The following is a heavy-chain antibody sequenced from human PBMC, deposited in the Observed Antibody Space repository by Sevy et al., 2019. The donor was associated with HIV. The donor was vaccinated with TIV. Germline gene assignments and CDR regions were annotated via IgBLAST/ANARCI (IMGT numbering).Heavy chain of an antibody. CDR3: TRWKGLQSIFDY. J-gene: IGHJ4*02. V-gene: IGHV3-49*04. CDR1: VFAFGDYA. D-gene: IGHD1-1*01. CDR2: LKSKADGGTV. Sequence: GGSLRLSCTTSVFAFGDYAMNWVRQAPGKGLEWVAFLKSKADGGTVDHAPSVKSRFTISRDDSKSIAYLQMNDLTTEDTAVYYCTRWKGLQSIFDYWGQGALVTVSS.